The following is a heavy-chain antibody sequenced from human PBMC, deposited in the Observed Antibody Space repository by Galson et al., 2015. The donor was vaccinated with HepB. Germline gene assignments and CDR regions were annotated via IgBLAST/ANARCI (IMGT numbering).Heavy chain of an antibody. CDR2: IYWDDNK. Sequence: PALVKPTQTLTLTCTFSGFSLSTNGVALGWIRQPPGKALEWLALIYWDDNKRYSPSLKSRLTITKDTSKNQVVLTLTNMDPADTATYFCAHRRGFSGYDSGYFDYWGQGNLVTVSS. V-gene: IGHV2-5*02. CDR3: AHRRGFSGYDSGYFDY. J-gene: IGHJ4*02. D-gene: IGHD5-12*01. CDR1: GFSLSTNGVA.